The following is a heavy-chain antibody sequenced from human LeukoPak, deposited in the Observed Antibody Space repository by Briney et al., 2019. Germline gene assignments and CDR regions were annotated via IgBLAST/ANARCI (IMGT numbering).Heavy chain of an antibody. CDR1: GGSISSYY. J-gene: IGHJ4*02. CDR2: IYTSGST. D-gene: IGHD3-10*01. V-gene: IGHV4-4*07. CDR3: ARDDYYGSGSYYGY. Sequence: SETLSLTCTVSGGSISSYYWSWIGQPAGKGLEWIGRIYTSGSTNYNPSLKSRVTMSVDTSKNQFSLKLSSVTAADTAVYYCARDDYYGSGSYYGYWGQGTLVTVSS.